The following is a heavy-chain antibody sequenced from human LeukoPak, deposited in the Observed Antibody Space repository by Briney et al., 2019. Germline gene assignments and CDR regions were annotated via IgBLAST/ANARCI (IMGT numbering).Heavy chain of an antibody. CDR3: ARGALVGATCFDY. CDR1: GFTFSSYS. J-gene: IGHJ4*02. Sequence: GGSLRLSCAASGFTFSSYSMNWVRQAPGKGLEWVSYISSSSTIYYADSVKGRFTISRDNAKNSLYLQMNSLRAEDTAVYYCARGALVGATCFDYWGQGTLVTVSS. V-gene: IGHV3-48*04. CDR2: ISSSSTI. D-gene: IGHD1-26*01.